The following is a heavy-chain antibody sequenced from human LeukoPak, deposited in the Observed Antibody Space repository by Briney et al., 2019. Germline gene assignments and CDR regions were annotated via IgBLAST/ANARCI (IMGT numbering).Heavy chain of an antibody. J-gene: IGHJ3*02. V-gene: IGHV3-23*01. CDR1: GFTFSSYA. Sequence: GGSLRLSCAASGFTFSSYAMSWVRQAPGKGLEWVSVVYSGGATNYADSVKGRFTISRDISKNTLYLQMNSLRAEDTAVYYCAKPRAGYNFGFDIWGQGTMVTVSS. D-gene: IGHD5-24*01. CDR2: VYSGGAT. CDR3: AKPRAGYNFGFDI.